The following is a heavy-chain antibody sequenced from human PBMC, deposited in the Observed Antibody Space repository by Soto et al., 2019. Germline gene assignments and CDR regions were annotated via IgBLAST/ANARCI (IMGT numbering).Heavy chain of an antibody. J-gene: IGHJ6*02. Sequence: QVQLQQWGAGLLKPSETLSLTCAVYGGSFSGYYWSWIRKPPGKGLVWIGEINHSGSTNYHPSLKSRVTISEDKSKTHFFLKLSSVTAADTAVYYCARVDYGDYDYYSYYGMDAWGQGTTVTVSS. V-gene: IGHV4-34*01. CDR3: ARVDYGDYDYYSYYGMDA. CDR2: INHSGST. CDR1: GGSFSGYY. D-gene: IGHD4-17*01.